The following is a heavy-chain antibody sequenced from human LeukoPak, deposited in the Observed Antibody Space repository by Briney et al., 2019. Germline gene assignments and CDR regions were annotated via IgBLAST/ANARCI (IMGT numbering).Heavy chain of an antibody. CDR2: ISGSGGST. CDR1: GFIFSDYY. V-gene: IGHV3-23*01. D-gene: IGHD5-12*01. Sequence: PGGSLRLSCAVSGFIFSDYYMTWIRQAPGKGLEWVSAISGSGGSTYYADSVKGRFTISRDNSKNTLYLQMNSLRAEDTAVYYCVVLGGYSGYDSYYGMDVWGQGTTVTVSS. J-gene: IGHJ6*02. CDR3: VVLGGYSGYDSYYGMDV.